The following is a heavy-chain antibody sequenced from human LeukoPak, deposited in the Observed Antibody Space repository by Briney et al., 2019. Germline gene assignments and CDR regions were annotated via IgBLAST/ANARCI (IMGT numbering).Heavy chain of an antibody. J-gene: IGHJ4*02. V-gene: IGHV3-30*18. D-gene: IGHD5-12*01. CDR1: GFTFSSYG. Sequence: GRSLRLSCAASGFTFSSYGMHWVRQAPGRGLEWVAVISYDGSNKYYADSVKGRFTISRDNSKNTLYLQMNSLRAEDTAVYYCAKAKGVATILDYWGQGTLVTVSS. CDR2: ISYDGSNK. CDR3: AKAKGVATILDY.